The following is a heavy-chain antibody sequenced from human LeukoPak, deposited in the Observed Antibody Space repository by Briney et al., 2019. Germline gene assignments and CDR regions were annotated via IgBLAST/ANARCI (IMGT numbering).Heavy chain of an antibody. J-gene: IGHJ4*02. CDR2: IRNDGTIK. D-gene: IGHD4-11*01. V-gene: IGHV3-30*02. CDR3: ARGGPHDYSDYCFDY. Sequence: GGSLRLSCAASGFTFSTYGMHWVRQAPGKGLEWVAFIRNDGTIKYYADSVEGRFTISRDNAKNSLYLQMNSLRAEDTAVYYCARGGPHDYSDYCFDYWGQGILVTVSP. CDR1: GFTFSTYG.